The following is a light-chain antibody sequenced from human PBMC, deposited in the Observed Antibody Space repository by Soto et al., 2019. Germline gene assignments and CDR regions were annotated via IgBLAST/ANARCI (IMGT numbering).Light chain of an antibody. CDR2: GTF. V-gene: IGKV3-20*01. CDR1: ETVSVTK. CDR3: TQCGSSPQT. Sequence: EIVRTQSPGTLPFSPGERATLYCRPSETVSVTKLAWYQQKPGQAPRLLIYGTFNRASDIPDRFSGSGSGTGFTLTIRRLKTEDFGMCACTQCGSSPQTFGHGTRVDIK. J-gene: IGKJ1*01.